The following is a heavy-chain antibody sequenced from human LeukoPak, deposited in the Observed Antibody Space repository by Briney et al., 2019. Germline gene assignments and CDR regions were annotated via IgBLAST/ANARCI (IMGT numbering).Heavy chain of an antibody. Sequence: SETLSLTCTVSGGSISSYYWSWIRQPPGKGLEWIGYIYTSGSTNYNPSLKSRVTISVDTSKNQFSLKLSSVTAADTAVYYCASVSSGYPYYFDYWGQGTLVTVSS. V-gene: IGHV4-4*09. J-gene: IGHJ4*02. D-gene: IGHD3-22*01. CDR1: GGSISSYY. CDR2: IYTSGST. CDR3: ASVSSGYPYYFDY.